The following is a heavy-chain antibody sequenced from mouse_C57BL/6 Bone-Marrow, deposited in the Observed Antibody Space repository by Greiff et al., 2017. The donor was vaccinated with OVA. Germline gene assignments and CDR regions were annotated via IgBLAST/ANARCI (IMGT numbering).Heavy chain of an antibody. CDR1: GYAFSSSW. V-gene: IGHV1-82*01. CDR2: IYPGDGDT. CDR3: AREDYYYGSSLWYFDV. Sequence: QVHVKQSGPELVKPGASVKISCKASGYAFSSSWMNWVKQRPGKGLEWIGRIYPGDGDTNYNGKFKGKATLTADKSSSTAYMQLSSLTSEDSAVYFCAREDYYYGSSLWYFDVWGTGTTVTVSS. D-gene: IGHD1-1*01. J-gene: IGHJ1*03.